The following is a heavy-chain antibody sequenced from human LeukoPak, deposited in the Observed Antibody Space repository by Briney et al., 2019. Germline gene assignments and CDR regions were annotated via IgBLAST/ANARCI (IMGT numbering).Heavy chain of an antibody. Sequence: ASVKVSCEASGYTFTSYDINWVRQATGQGLEWMGWMNPNSGNTGYAQKFQGRVTITADESTSTAYMELSSLRSEDTAVYYCASHWNDVREPDYWGQGTLVTVSS. D-gene: IGHD1-1*01. CDR3: ASHWNDVREPDY. V-gene: IGHV1-8*01. CDR1: GYTFTSYD. CDR2: MNPNSGNT. J-gene: IGHJ4*02.